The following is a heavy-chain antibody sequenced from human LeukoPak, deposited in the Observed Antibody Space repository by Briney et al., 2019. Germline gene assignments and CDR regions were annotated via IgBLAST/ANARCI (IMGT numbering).Heavy chain of an antibody. CDR3: ARQGYYYGSGGYPFDI. V-gene: IGHV4-34*01. CDR2: INHSGST. J-gene: IGHJ3*02. CDR1: GGSFSGYY. D-gene: IGHD3-10*01. Sequence: SETLSLTCAVYGGSFSGYYWSWIRQPPGKGLEWIGEINHSGSTNYNPSLKSRATISVDTSKNQFSMKLSSVTAADTAVYYCARQGYYYGSGGYPFDIWGQGTMVTVPS.